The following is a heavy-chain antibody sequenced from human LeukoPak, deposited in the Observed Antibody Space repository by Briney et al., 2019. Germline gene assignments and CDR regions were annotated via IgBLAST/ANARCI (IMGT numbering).Heavy chain of an antibody. CDR2: INHSGST. Sequence: SETLSLTCAVYGGSFSGYYWSWIRQPPGKGLEWIGEINHSGSTNYNPSLKSRVTISVDTSKNQFSLKLSSVTAADTAVYYCASVGRDSSSSNRYYYYYMDVWGKGTTVTVSS. V-gene: IGHV4-34*01. J-gene: IGHJ6*03. CDR3: ASVGRDSSSSNRYYYYYMDV. CDR1: GGSFSGYY. D-gene: IGHD6-6*01.